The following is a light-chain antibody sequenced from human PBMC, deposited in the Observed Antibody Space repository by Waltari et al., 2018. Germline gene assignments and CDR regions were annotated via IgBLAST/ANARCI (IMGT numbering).Light chain of an antibody. J-gene: IGLJ2*01. CDR2: EIT. CDR1: SSHVGGFNY. V-gene: IGLV2-14*01. Sequence: QSALTQPASVSGSPGQSITIPCTGTSSHVGGFNYVSWYQQHPGKAPKLMIYEITNRPSGVSNRFSGSKSGNTASLTISGLQAKDEADYYCSSYTSSSAFVVFGGGTKLTVL. CDR3: SSYTSSSAFVV.